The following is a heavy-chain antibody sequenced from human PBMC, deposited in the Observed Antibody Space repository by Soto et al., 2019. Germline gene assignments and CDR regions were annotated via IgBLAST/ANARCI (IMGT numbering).Heavy chain of an antibody. CDR3: ARGGYFDSSNYLAY. Sequence: ASVKVSCKASGYTLTSYGINWVRQAPGRGLEWMGWINPGNGNTKYSQQFQGRVIIDRDTSASTAYMELSSLRPEDTAVYYCARGGYFDSSNYLAYWGLGTLVTVSS. CDR2: INPGNGNT. J-gene: IGHJ4*02. V-gene: IGHV1-3*01. CDR1: GYTLTSYG. D-gene: IGHD3-22*01.